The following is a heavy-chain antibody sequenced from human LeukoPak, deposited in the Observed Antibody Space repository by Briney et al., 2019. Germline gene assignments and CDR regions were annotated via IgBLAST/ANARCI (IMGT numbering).Heavy chain of an antibody. D-gene: IGHD1-26*01. J-gene: IGHJ4*02. V-gene: IGHV1-69*04. CDR3: ARDRLVDPFDY. CDR1: GGTFSSYA. Sequence: ASVKVSCKASGGTFSSYAIGWVRQAPEQGLEWMGRIIPILGIANYAQKFQGRVTITADKSTSTAYMELSSLRSEDTAVYYCARDRLVDPFDYWGQGTLVTVSS. CDR2: IIPILGIA.